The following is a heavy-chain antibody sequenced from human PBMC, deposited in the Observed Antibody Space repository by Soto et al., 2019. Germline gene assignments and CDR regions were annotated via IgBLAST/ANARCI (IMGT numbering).Heavy chain of an antibody. CDR3: AREGRRSYYHDSSGHYLGY. CDR2: IYSGGST. D-gene: IGHD3-22*01. Sequence: GRSLSIACAASGVTFSSNYISWVLQAPGKGLSWVSVIYSGGSTYYADSVKGRFTISRDNSKNTLYLQMNSLRAEDTAVYYCAREGRRSYYHDSSGHYLGYWGQGTLVTVSS. CDR1: GVTFSSNY. J-gene: IGHJ4*02. V-gene: IGHV3-53*05.